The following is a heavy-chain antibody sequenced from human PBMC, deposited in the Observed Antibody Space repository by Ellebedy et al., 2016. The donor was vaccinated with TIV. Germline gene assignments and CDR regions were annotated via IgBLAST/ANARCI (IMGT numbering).Heavy chain of an antibody. CDR3: ASPNWGY. J-gene: IGHJ4*02. V-gene: IGHV3-30*03. Sequence: GESLKISCAASGFTFRNYGMHWVRQAPGKGLEWVAVVSSDGSITYYADSVKGRFTISKDNSKNTLYLQMNSLRAEDTAVYYCASPNWGYWGQGILVTVSS. CDR1: GFTFRNYG. CDR2: VSSDGSIT. D-gene: IGHD7-27*01.